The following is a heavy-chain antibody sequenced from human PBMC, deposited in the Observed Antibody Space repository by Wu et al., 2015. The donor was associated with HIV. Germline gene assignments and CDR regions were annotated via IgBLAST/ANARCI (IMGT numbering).Heavy chain of an antibody. V-gene: IGHV1-8*01. J-gene: IGHJ6*02. CDR2: MNSNNGKT. Sequence: QVQLVQSGAEVKKPGASVKVSCQASGYTITTYDFNWVRQAPGQGLEWMGWMNSNNGKTGYGQKFQGRVAMTRNISTRTAYMELSGLKSEDAAVYYCATSYYGSGSYPTFYYYYAMDVWGQGTT. CDR3: ATSYYGSGSYPTFYYYYAMDV. CDR1: GYTITTYD. D-gene: IGHD3-10*01.